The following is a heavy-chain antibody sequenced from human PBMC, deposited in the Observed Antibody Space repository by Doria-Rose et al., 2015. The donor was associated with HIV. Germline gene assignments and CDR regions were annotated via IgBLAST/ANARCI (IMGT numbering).Heavy chain of an antibody. Sequence: QVTLKESGPVLVKPTETLTLTCTVSGVSLSSPGMGVSWIRQPPGKALEWLANIFSDDERSYKTSLSSRLTISRSTSNSQVVLTMTDMDPVDTATYYCARIKSSRWYHKYYFDFWGQGTLVIVSA. CDR1: GVSLSSPGMG. CDR3: ARIKSSRWYHKYYFDF. J-gene: IGHJ4*02. V-gene: IGHV2-26*01. CDR2: IFSDDER. D-gene: IGHD6-13*01.